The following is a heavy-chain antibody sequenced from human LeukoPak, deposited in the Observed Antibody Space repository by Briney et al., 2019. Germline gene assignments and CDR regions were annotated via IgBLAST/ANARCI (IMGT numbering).Heavy chain of an antibody. CDR1: GFTFSSYS. D-gene: IGHD6-13*01. CDR2: ISSSSSTI. V-gene: IGHV3-48*01. J-gene: IGHJ4*02. CDR3: CSYSSNWSLGY. Sequence: GGSLGLSCAASGFTFSSYSMNWVRQAPGKGLEWVSYISSSSSTIHYADSVKGRFTISRDNAKNSLYLQMNSLRAEDTAVYYCCSYSSNWSLGYWGQGTLVTVSS.